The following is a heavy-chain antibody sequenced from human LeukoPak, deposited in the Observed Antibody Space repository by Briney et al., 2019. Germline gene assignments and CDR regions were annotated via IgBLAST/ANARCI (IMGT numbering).Heavy chain of an antibody. D-gene: IGHD1-14*01. Sequence: SETLSLTCAVQGASLRGSYWSWIRQHPGKGLQWIGQIDHSGSTHSIPSLKSRVTISLDTSQSQVSLRVTSVTAADTAVYFCARGGNGWYFDLWGRGTLVTVSS. V-gene: IGHV4-34*01. CDR2: IDHSGST. J-gene: IGHJ2*01. CDR1: GASLRGSY. CDR3: ARGGNGWYFDL.